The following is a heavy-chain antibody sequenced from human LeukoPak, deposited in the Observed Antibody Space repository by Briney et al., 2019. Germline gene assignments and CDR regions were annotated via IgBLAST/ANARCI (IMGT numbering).Heavy chain of an antibody. CDR3: ASDRYGSGSFDY. CDR2: IYTSVST. V-gene: IGHV4-4*07. Sequence: SSETMSLTCPVSGRSTSSHYWSCIRQPAGEGLEWIGRIYTSVSTNYNPSRKSRVTMSVATSTTQFSLKLSSVTAADPAVYYCASDRYGSGSFDYWGQGTLVTVSS. D-gene: IGHD3-10*01. J-gene: IGHJ4*02. CDR1: GRSTSSHY.